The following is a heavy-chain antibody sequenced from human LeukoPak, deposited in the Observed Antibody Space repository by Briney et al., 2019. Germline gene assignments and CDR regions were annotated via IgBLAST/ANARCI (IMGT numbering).Heavy chain of an antibody. D-gene: IGHD1-26*01. V-gene: IGHV1-2*06. J-gene: IGHJ4*02. CDR1: GYTFTSYG. CDR2: INPNSGGT. Sequence: GASVKVSCKASGYTFTSYGISWVRQAPGQGLEWMGRINPNSGGTNYAQKFQGRVTMTRDTSISTAYMELSRLRSDGTAVYYCASWEEDMLGVHSDYWGQGTLVTVSS. CDR3: ASWEEDMLGVHSDY.